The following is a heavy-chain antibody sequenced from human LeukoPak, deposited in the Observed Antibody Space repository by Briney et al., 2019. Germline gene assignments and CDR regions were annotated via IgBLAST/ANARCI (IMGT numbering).Heavy chain of an antibody. CDR2: IYPGDSDT. CDR1: GYSFTSYW. V-gene: IGHV5-51*01. CDR3: VSPHYYDSSGYYSNAFDI. J-gene: IGHJ3*02. D-gene: IGHD3-22*01. Sequence: GESLKISCKGSGYSFTSYWIGWVRQMPGKGLEWMGIIYPGDSDTRYSPSFQGQVTISADKSISTAYLQWSSLKASDTAMYYCVSPHYYDSSGYYSNAFDIWGQGTMVTVSS.